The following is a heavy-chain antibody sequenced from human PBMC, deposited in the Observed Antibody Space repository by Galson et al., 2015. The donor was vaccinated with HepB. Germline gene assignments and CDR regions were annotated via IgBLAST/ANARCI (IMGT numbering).Heavy chain of an antibody. CDR2: IYYSGST. CDR3: ASGGIDILTGYYNPLDY. J-gene: IGHJ4*02. D-gene: IGHD3-9*01. CDR1: GGSISSSSYY. V-gene: IGHV4-39*01. Sequence: ETLSLTCTVSGGSISSSSYYWGWIRQPPGKGLEWIGSIYYSGSTYYNPSLKSRVTISVDTSKNQFSLKLSSVTAADTAVYYCASGGIDILTGYYNPLDYWGQGTLVTVSS.